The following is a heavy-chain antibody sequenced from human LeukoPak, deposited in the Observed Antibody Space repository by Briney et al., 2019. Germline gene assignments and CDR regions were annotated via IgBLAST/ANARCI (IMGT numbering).Heavy chain of an antibody. V-gene: IGHV1-8*01. CDR2: MNPDSGDT. D-gene: IGHD3-22*01. J-gene: IGHJ4*02. CDR1: GYTFTTHD. CDR3: ARGLGDYYDTSDYYYAVPAH. Sequence: ASVTVSCKASGYTFTTHDITWVRQATGQGLEWMGWMNPDSGDTAYAQKFQGRVAMTRDTSVSTAYMELSSLRSEDTAVYYCARGLGDYYDTSDYYYAVPAHWGQGTLVTVSS.